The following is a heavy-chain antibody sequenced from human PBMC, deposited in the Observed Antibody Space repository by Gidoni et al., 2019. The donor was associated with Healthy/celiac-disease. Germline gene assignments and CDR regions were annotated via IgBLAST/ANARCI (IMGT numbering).Heavy chain of an antibody. CDR2: ITWNSGRT. CDR3: AKGDEVAGQGYYFDF. Sequence: EVQLVESGGGLVQSGRSLRLSCAASGFTFDDYAMHWGRQAQGKGLEWVSGITWNSGRTKYADSVKGRFSISRDNAKNSLYLQMNSLRAEDTAFYYCAKGDEVAGQGYYFDFWGQGTLVTVSS. V-gene: IGHV3-9*01. D-gene: IGHD6-19*01. J-gene: IGHJ4*02. CDR1: GFTFDDYA.